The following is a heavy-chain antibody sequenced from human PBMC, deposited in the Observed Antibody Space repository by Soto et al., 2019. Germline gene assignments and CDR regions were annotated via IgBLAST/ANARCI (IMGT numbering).Heavy chain of an antibody. CDR1: DDSISSTNHF. J-gene: IGHJ5*02. CDR3: ARSVLP. CDR2: IYYTGTS. Sequence: SETLSLTCTVSDDSISSTNHFWGWIRQPPGKDLEWIGGIYYTGTSYYNPSLQSRVSISVDTSKSQFSLKLSSVTAADTAVYYCARSVLPWGQGTLVTVSS. V-gene: IGHV4-39*07.